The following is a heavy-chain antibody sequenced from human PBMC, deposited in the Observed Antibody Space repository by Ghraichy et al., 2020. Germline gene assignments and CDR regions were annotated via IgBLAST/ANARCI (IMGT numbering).Heavy chain of an antibody. V-gene: IGHV4-59*01. CDR1: GGSISSYY. J-gene: IGHJ4*02. CDR3: ARGSSGWLFDY. D-gene: IGHD6-19*01. Sequence: ETLSLTCTVSGGSISSYYWSWIRQPPGKGLEWIGYIYYSGSTNYNPSLTSRVTISVDTSKNQFSLKLSSVTAADTAVYYCARGSSGWLFDYWGQGTLVTVSS. CDR2: IYYSGST.